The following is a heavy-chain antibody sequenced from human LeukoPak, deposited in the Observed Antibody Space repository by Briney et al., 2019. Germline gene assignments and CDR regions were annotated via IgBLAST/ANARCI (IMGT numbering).Heavy chain of an antibody. Sequence: SETLSLTCTVSGGSISSSLYYWGWIRQPPGKGLEWIGNIYYDGSTYYNPSLKSRATISVDTSKNQFSLKLSSVTAADTAVYYCARDPRWFDAFDIWGQGTMVTVSS. CDR1: GGSISSSLYY. CDR2: IYYDGST. D-gene: IGHD4-23*01. J-gene: IGHJ3*02. CDR3: ARDPRWFDAFDI. V-gene: IGHV4-39*07.